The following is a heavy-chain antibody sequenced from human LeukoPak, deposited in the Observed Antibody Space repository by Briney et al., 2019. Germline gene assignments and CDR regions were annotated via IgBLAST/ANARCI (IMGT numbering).Heavy chain of an antibody. CDR3: ATRGDILTGYPYYFDY. J-gene: IGHJ4*02. CDR1: GFTFSSYA. CDR2: ISYDGSNK. Sequence: GGSLRLSCAASGFTFSSYAMHWVRQAPGKGLEWVAVISYDGSNKYYADSVKGRFTISRDNFKSTLYLQMNSLRAEDTAEYYCATRGDILTGYPYYFDYWGQGTLVTVSS. V-gene: IGHV3-30*04. D-gene: IGHD3-9*01.